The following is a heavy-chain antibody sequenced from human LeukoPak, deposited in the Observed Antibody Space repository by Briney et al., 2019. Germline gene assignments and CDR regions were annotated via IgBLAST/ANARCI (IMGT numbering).Heavy chain of an antibody. CDR3: ARGAPYSSSPVY. V-gene: IGHV3-30*03. CDR2: ISYDGRNK. D-gene: IGHD6-13*01. J-gene: IGHJ4*02. Sequence: GGSLRLSCAASGFTFSNYGMHWVRQTPGKGLEWVAVISYDGRNKYYGDSVKGRFTISRDNSKNTLYLQMNSLRAEDTAVYYCARGAPYSSSPVYWGQGTLVTVSS. CDR1: GFTFSNYG.